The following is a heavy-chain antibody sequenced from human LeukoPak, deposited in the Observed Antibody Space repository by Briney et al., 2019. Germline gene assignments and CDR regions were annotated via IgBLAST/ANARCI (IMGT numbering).Heavy chain of an antibody. CDR1: GYTFTGYY. V-gene: IGHV1-2*02. CDR2: IKPNSGGT. Sequence: GASVKVSCKASGYTFTGYYIHWVRQAPGQGLEWMGWIKPNSGGTNYAQKFQGRVTMTRDTSISTAYMELSRLRSDDTAVYYCARVGSVDYYDSSGYYFGYWGQGTLVTVSS. D-gene: IGHD3-22*01. J-gene: IGHJ4*02. CDR3: ARVGSVDYYDSSGYYFGY.